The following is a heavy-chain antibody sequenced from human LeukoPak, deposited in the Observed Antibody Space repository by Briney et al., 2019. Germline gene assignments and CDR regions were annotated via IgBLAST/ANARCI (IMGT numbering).Heavy chain of an antibody. CDR1: GGTFSSYY. Sequence: SETLSLTCAASGGTFSSYYRSWIRRAPGKGLEWICDINHSGSTNYNPSRKSRVTISVDTSKNQFSVKLNSVTAADTALYYCASAPHLYGSGSYSYYFDYWGQGILVNVYS. CDR2: INHSGST. J-gene: IGHJ4*02. V-gene: IGHV4-34*01. CDR3: ASAPHLYGSGSYSYYFDY. D-gene: IGHD3-10*01.